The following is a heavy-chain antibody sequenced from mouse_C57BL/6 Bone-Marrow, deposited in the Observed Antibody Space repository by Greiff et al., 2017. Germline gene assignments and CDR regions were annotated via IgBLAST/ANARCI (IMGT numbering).Heavy chain of an antibody. J-gene: IGHJ4*01. CDR2: IYPGSGST. CDR1: GYTFTSYW. Sequence: VKLQQPGAELVKPGASVKMSCKASGYTFTSYWITWVKQRPGQGLEWIGDIYPGSGSTNYNEKFKSKATLTVDTSSSTAYMQLSSLTSEDSAVYYCARGDGYYAMDYWGQGTSVTVSS. D-gene: IGHD3-3*01. CDR3: ARGDGYYAMDY. V-gene: IGHV1-55*01.